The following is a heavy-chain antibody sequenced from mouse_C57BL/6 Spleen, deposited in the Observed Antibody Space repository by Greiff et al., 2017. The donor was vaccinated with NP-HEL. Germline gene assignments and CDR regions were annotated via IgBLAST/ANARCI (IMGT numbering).Heavy chain of an antibody. D-gene: IGHD1-1*01. CDR1: GFNIKDYY. CDR3: ARGPAVVAFDY. CDR2: IDPEDVET. J-gene: IGHJ2*01. V-gene: IGHV14-2*01. Sequence: EVQLQQSGAELVKPGASVKLSCTASGFNIKDYYMHWVKQRPEQCLERIGRIDPEDVETKYAPKCQGKATITADTSASTPYLQLSRLASADSAVSYCARGPAVVAFDYWDQGTTLTESS.